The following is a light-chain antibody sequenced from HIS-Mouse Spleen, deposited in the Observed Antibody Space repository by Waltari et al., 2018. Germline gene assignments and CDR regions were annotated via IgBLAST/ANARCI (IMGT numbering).Light chain of an antibody. J-gene: IGLJ3*02. CDR2: SNN. CDR3: AAWDDSLLWV. CDR1: SSNIGSNT. V-gene: IGLV1-44*01. Sequence: QSVLTQPPSASGTPGQRVTISCSGSSSNIGSNTVNWYQQLPGTAPKPLIYSNNQRPSGVPDRFSGSKSGTSASLAISGLQSEDEADYYCAAWDDSLLWVFGGGTKLTVL.